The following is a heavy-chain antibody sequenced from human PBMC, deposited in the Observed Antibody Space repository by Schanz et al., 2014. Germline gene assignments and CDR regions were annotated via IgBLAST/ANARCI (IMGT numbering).Heavy chain of an antibody. Sequence: VQLVESGGSVVQPGRSLRLSCAGSGFSFSDYGMHWVRQAPGRGLEWVANIRQDVRAKYYVDSVKGRFTISRDNIASSLFLQMNSLRAEDSAVYYCARGLIVGDGQHFYFSYGLDVWGQGTTVTVSS. CDR3: ARGLIVGDGQHFYFSYGLDV. CDR1: GFSFSDYG. CDR2: IRQDVRAK. V-gene: IGHV3-7*01. D-gene: IGHD1-26*01. J-gene: IGHJ6*02.